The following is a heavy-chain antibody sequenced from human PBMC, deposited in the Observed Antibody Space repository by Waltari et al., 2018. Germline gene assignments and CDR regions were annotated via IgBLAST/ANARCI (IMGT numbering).Heavy chain of an antibody. CDR1: GGSISSSSYY. CDR2: IYYSGTT. J-gene: IGHJ6*03. CDR3: ARIFHYDILTGYFPYYYYYYMDV. V-gene: IGHV4-39*01. Sequence: QLQLQESGPGLVKPSETLSLTCTVSGGSISSSSYYWGWIRQPPGKGLEWIGSIYYSGTTDYNPSLKSRVTISVDTSKNQFSLKLSSVTAADTAVYYCARIFHYDILTGYFPYYYYYYMDVWGKGTTVTVSS. D-gene: IGHD3-9*01.